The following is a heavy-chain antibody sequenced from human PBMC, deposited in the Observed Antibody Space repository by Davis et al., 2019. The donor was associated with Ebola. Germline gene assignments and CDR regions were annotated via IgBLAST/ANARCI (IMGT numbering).Heavy chain of an antibody. CDR3: ARDRGVTPFDY. CDR1: GESVSSFY. J-gene: IGHJ4*02. Sequence: MPSETLSLTCTVSGESVSSFYWSWIRQPPGKGLEWIGYIYYSGSTNYNPSLKSRVTISVDTSKNQFSLKLSSVTAADTAAYYCARDRGVTPFDYWGQGTLVTVSS. CDR2: IYYSGST. V-gene: IGHV4-59*02. D-gene: IGHD2-21*02.